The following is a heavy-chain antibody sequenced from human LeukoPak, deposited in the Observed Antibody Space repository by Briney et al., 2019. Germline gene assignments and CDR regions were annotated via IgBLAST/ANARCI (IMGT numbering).Heavy chain of an antibody. D-gene: IGHD4-11*01. CDR1: GGSISGYQ. CDR2: IYNSGST. J-gene: IGHJ4*02. V-gene: IGHV4-59*08. Sequence: SETLSLTCTVSGGSISGYQWSWIRQPPGKGLEWTGYIYNSGSTKYNPSLKSRVTISVDTSKNQFSLKLSSVTAADTAVYYCARVTAVNYDLDYWGLGTLVSVSS. CDR3: ARVTAVNYDLDY.